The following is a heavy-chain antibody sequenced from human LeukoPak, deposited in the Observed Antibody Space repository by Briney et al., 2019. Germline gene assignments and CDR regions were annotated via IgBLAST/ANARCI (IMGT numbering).Heavy chain of an antibody. CDR1: GFTVSSNY. Sequence: GGSLRLSCAASGFTVSSNYMSWVRQAPGEGREWVSVIYSGGSTYHADSVKGRFTISRDNSKNKLYLQMNSLRAEDTAVYYCARGPDSGNWYEPVDYWGQGTLVTVSS. CDR2: IYSGGST. D-gene: IGHD6-13*01. J-gene: IGHJ4*02. V-gene: IGHV3-66*01. CDR3: ARGPDSGNWYEPVDY.